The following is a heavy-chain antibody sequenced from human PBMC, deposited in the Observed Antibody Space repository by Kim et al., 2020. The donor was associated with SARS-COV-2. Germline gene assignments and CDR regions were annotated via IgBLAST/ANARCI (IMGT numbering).Heavy chain of an antibody. CDR1: GDSVSSNSAA. CDR2: TYYRSKWYN. Sequence: SQTLSLTCAISGDSVSSNSAAWNWIRQSPSRGLEWLGRTYYRSKWYNDYAVSVKSRITINPDTSKNQSSLQLNSVTPEDTAVYYCARDGREQWPPLYGMDVWGQGTTVTVSS. CDR3: ARDGREQWPPLYGMDV. J-gene: IGHJ6*02. D-gene: IGHD6-19*01. V-gene: IGHV6-1*01.